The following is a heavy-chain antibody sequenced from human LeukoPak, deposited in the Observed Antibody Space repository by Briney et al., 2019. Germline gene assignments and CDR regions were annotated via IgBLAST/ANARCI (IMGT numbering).Heavy chain of an antibody. CDR1: GFTLSSYA. CDR3: AKDHEELRGRDY. Sequence: GGSLRLSCAASGFTLSSYAMSWVRQTPGKGLDWVSAINGRGRVTYYADSVEGRFTVSRENSKNTVFLQMNTLRAEDTVVYFCAKDHEELRGRDYWGQGTLVTVSS. J-gene: IGHJ4*02. CDR2: INGRGRVT. D-gene: IGHD1-7*01. V-gene: IGHV3-23*01.